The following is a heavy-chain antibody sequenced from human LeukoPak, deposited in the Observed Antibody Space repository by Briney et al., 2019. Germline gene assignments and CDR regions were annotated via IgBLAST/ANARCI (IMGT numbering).Heavy chain of an antibody. D-gene: IGHD1-26*01. J-gene: IGHJ3*02. CDR1: GFTFSSYW. Sequence: GGSLRLSCAASGFTFSSYWMSWVRQAPGKGLEWVSLISGDGGSTYYADSVKGRFTISRDNSKNSLYLQMNSLRTEDTALYYCAKDIPAGGARTFDIWGQGTMVTVSS. V-gene: IGHV3-43*02. CDR3: AKDIPAGGARTFDI. CDR2: ISGDGGST.